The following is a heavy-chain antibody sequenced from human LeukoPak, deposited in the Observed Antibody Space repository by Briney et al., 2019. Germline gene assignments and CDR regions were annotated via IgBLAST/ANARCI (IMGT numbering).Heavy chain of an antibody. V-gene: IGHV1-18*04. J-gene: IGHJ4*02. Sequence: GASVKVSCKASGYTFTSYGISWVRQAPGQGLEWMGWISAYNGNTNYAQKLQGRVTMTTDTFTSTAYMELRSLRSDDTAVYYCARDARYFDWLPPAYFDYWGQGTLVTVSS. D-gene: IGHD3-9*01. CDR3: ARDARYFDWLPPAYFDY. CDR1: GYTFTSYG. CDR2: ISAYNGNT.